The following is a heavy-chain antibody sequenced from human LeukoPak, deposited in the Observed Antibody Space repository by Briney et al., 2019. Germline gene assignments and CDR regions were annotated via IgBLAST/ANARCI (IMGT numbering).Heavy chain of an antibody. D-gene: IGHD3-10*01. Sequence: SETLSLTCTVSGGSISLYYWSWIRQPPGKGLEWIGYFYDTRSPKYNPSLERRVNISVDMSRNQFSMQLASVTAADTAVYYCARGRGSLTYWGQGTLATVSS. CDR2: FYDTRSP. CDR1: GGSISLYY. CDR3: ARGRGSLTY. J-gene: IGHJ4*02. V-gene: IGHV4-59*01.